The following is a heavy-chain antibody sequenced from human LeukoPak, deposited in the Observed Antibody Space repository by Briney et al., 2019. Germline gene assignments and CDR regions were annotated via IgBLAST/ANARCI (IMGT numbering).Heavy chain of an antibody. V-gene: IGHV4-34*01. Sequence: SETLSLTCAVYGGSFSGYYWSWIRQPPGKGLEWIGEINHSGSTNYNPSLKSRVTISVDTSKNQFPLKLSSVTAADTAVYYCARGPSGYHNTGGQGTLVTVSS. CDR1: GGSFSGYY. D-gene: IGHD5-12*01. J-gene: IGHJ4*02. CDR2: INHSGST. CDR3: ARGPSGYHNT.